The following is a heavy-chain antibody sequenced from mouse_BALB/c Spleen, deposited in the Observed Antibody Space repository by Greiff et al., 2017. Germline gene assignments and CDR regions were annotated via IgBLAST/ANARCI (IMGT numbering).Heavy chain of an antibody. CDR2: IDPSDSET. J-gene: IGHJ4*01. CDR1: GYTFTSYW. Sequence: VQLQQPGAELVQPGAPVKLSCKASGYTFTSYWMNWVKQRPGRGLEWIGRIDPSDSETHYNQKFKDKATLTVDKSSSTAYIQLSSLTSEDSAVCYCARDDYYSLDYWGQGTSVTVSS. V-gene: IGHV1-69*02. CDR3: ARDDYYSLDY.